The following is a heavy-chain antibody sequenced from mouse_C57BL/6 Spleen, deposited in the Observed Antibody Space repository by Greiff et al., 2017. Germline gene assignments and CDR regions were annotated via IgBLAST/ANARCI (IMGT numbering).Heavy chain of an antibody. V-gene: IGHV1-42*01. CDR1: GYSFTGYY. CDR3: ARGFLFDY. J-gene: IGHJ2*01. CDR2: INPSTGGT. Sequence: EVQGVESGPELVKPGAPVKISCKASGYSFTGYYMNWVKQSPEKSLEWIGEINPSTGGTTYNQKFKAKATLTVDKSSSTAYMQLKSLTSEDSAVYYCARGFLFDYWGQGTTLTVSS.